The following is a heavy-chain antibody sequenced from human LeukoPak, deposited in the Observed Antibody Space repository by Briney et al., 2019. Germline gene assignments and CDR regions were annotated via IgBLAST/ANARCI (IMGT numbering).Heavy chain of an antibody. J-gene: IGHJ4*01. CDR3: ARDRSSYAKGHYDY. Sequence: PSDTLSLTCTVSGGSISSNNYYWGWLRQPPGKGLEWIGSIYSSGSASYNPSLKSRVSIVLDTSKNQFSLKVTSVTAADTAVYYCARDRSSYAKGHYDYWGQGTLVTVSS. CDR2: IYSSGSA. CDR1: GGSISSNNYY. D-gene: IGHD6-6*01. V-gene: IGHV4-39*07.